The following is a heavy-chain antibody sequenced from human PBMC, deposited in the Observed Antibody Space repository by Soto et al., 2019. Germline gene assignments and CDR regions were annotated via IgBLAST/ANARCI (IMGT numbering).Heavy chain of an antibody. CDR1: RYTFSTYA. D-gene: IGHD1-1*01. CDR3: ARGKGMEENYYYFGLDI. J-gene: IGHJ6*02. V-gene: IGHV1-3*01. Sequence: QVQVVQSGAEVKKPGASVKVSCKASRYTFSTYAMHWVRQAPGQSLGWMGWINGGTGQTRYSQRFQDRVTITRDTAANTAYMELTSLTSDDTAVYYCARGKGMEENYYYFGLDIWGQGTTVSVSS. CDR2: INGGTGQT.